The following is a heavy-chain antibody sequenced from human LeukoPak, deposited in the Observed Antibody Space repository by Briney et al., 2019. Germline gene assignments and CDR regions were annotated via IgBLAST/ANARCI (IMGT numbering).Heavy chain of an antibody. Sequence: GGSLRLSCAASGFTFSSSAMNWVRQAPGKGLEWVSSINGNGGSRNYTDSVKGRFTISRDNSKNTLYLQMNSLRAEDTAVYYCAKRTYYYDSSGYYHRIDYWGQGTLVTVSS. CDR1: GFTFSSSA. CDR2: INGNGGSR. CDR3: AKRTYYYDSSGYYHRIDY. D-gene: IGHD3-22*01. V-gene: IGHV3-23*01. J-gene: IGHJ4*02.